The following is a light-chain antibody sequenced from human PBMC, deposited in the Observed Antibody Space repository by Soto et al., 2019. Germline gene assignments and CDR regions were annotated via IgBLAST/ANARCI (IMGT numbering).Light chain of an antibody. V-gene: IGLV2-14*01. CDR2: EVS. J-gene: IGLJ2*01. CDR3: SSYTYSSIFV. Sequence: QAVVTQPPSVSAAPGQKVTISCSGTSSNIGDNYVSWYRQLPGTAPKLLIYEVSHRPSGVSDRFSGSKSGNTASLTISGLQAEDEADYYCSSYTYSSIFVLGGGTKLTVL. CDR1: SSNIGDNY.